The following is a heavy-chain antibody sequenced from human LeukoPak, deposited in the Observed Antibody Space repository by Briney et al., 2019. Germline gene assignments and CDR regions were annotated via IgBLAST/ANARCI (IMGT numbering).Heavy chain of an antibody. V-gene: IGHV4-34*01. CDR2: INHSGST. CDR1: GGSFSGYY. CDR3: ARVGGYYGSGSYYS. D-gene: IGHD3-10*01. J-gene: IGHJ4*02. Sequence: PSETLSLTCAVYGGSFSGYYWSWIRQPPGKGLEWIGEINHSGSTNYNPSLKSRVTISVDTSKNQFSLKLSSVTAADTAVYYCARVGGYYGSGSYYSWGQGTLVTVSS.